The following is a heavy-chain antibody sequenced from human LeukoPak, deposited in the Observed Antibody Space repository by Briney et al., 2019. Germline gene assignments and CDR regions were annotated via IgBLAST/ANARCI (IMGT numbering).Heavy chain of an antibody. CDR3: AKDIRGYYYDSSGYGGY. CDR2: IRYDGSNK. CDR1: GFTFSSYS. V-gene: IGHV3-30*02. Sequence: GGSLRLSCAASGFTFSSYSMNWVRQAPGKGLEWVAFIRYDGSNKYYADSVKGRFTISRDNSKNTLYLQMNSLRAEDTAVYYCAKDIRGYYYDSSGYGGYWGQGTLVTVSS. D-gene: IGHD3-22*01. J-gene: IGHJ4*02.